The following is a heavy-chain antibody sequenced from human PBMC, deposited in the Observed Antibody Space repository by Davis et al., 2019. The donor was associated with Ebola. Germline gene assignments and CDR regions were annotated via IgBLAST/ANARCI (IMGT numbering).Heavy chain of an antibody. D-gene: IGHD3-10*01. V-gene: IGHV1-46*01. CDR3: ATRGVGGGYFDY. J-gene: IGHJ4*02. CDR1: GYTFTNYG. Sequence: ASVKVSCKASGYTFTNYGINWVRQAPGQGLEWMGIINPSSGSTSYAQKFQGRVTMTRDTSTSTVYMELSSLRPEDTAEYYCATRGVGGGYFDYWGQGTLVTVSS. CDR2: INPSSGST.